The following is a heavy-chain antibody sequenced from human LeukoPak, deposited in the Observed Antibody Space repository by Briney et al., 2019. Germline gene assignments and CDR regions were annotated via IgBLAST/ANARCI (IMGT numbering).Heavy chain of an antibody. CDR3: AREPPVGSGYYSDYYYGMDV. D-gene: IGHD3-3*01. Sequence: SGGSLRLSCAASGFTFSSYAMSWIRQAPGKGLEWVSYISSSGSTIYYADSVKGRFTISRDNAKNSLYLQMNSLRAEDTAVYYCAREPPVGSGYYSDYYYGMDVWGQGTTVTVSS. V-gene: IGHV3-11*01. J-gene: IGHJ6*02. CDR1: GFTFSSYA. CDR2: ISSSGSTI.